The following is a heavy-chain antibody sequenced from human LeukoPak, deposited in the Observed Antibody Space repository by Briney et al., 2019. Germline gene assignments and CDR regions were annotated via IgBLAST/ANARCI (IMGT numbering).Heavy chain of an antibody. CDR1: GLTFSSYA. CDR2: ISGTTGST. J-gene: IGHJ4*02. V-gene: IGHV3-23*01. CDR3: AKDWGY. D-gene: IGHD3-16*01. Sequence: GGSLRLSCAASGLTFSSYAMNWVRQAPGKGLEWVSGISGTTGSTFYADSVKGRFTISRDNSKNTLYLQMNSLRAEDTAVYYCAKDWGYWGQGTLVTVSS.